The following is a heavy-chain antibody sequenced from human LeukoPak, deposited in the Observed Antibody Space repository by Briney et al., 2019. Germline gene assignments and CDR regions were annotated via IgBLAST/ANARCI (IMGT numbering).Heavy chain of an antibody. Sequence: SETLSLTCTVSGGSISSYYWSWIRQPPGKGLEWIGYIYYSGSTNYNPSLKSRVTISVDMSKNQFSLKLSSVTAADTAVYYCARVASGYYEDYWGQGTLVTVSS. D-gene: IGHD3-3*01. J-gene: IGHJ4*02. CDR1: GGSISSYY. V-gene: IGHV4-59*01. CDR3: ARVASGYYEDY. CDR2: IYYSGST.